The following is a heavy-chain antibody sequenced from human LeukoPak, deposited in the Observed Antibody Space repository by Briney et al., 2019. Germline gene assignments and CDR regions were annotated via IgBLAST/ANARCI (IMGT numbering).Heavy chain of an antibody. CDR2: ISVSDGST. V-gene: IGHV3-23*01. Sequence: PGGSLRLPCAASGFTFSSYAMSWVRQAPGKGLEWVSAISVSDGSTYYADSVKGRFTISRDNSKNTLYLQMNSLRAEDTAVYYCAKAVTFSYFDYWGQGTLVTVSS. CDR3: AKAVTFSYFDY. D-gene: IGHD3-10*01. J-gene: IGHJ4*02. CDR1: GFTFSSYA.